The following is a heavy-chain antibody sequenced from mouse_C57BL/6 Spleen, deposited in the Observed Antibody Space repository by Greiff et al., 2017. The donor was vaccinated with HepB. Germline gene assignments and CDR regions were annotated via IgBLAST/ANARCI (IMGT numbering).Heavy chain of an antibody. V-gene: IGHV5-6*01. CDR1: GFTFSSYG. D-gene: IGHD1-1*01. J-gene: IGHJ4*01. CDR3: ARQGITTVPYYYAMDY. CDR2: ISSGGSYT. Sequence: EVQLQESGGDLVKPGGSLKLSCAASGFTFSSYGMSWVRQTPDKRLEWVATISSGGSYTYYPDSVKGRFTISRDNAKNTLYLQMSSLKSEDTAMYYCARQGITTVPYYYAMDYWGQGTSVTVSS.